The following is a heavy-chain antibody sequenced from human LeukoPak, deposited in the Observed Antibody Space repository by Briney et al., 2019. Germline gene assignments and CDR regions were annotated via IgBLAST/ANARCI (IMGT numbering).Heavy chain of an antibody. CDR2: INPSGVTT. V-gene: IGHV1-46*01. D-gene: IGHD2-21*02. CDR3: ARGGGDSTVFPDY. CDR1: GYTFTSYY. J-gene: IGHJ4*02. Sequence: ASVKVSCQASGYTFTSYYMHWVRQAPGQGLGWMGIINPSGVTTSYAQKSQGRVTMTRDTSTSTVYMALSSLRSEDTAVYYCARGGGDSTVFPDYWGQGTLVTVSS.